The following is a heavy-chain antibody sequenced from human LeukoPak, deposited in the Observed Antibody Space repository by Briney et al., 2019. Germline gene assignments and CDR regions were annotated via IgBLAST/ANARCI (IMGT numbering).Heavy chain of an antibody. D-gene: IGHD3-16*02. Sequence: PGRSLRLSCAASGFTFSSYAMHWVRQAPGKGLEWVAVISYDGSNKYYADSVKGRFTISRDNSKNTLYLQMNSLRVEDTAVYYCASTPFYDYVWGSYRYRGLFDNWGQGTLVSVSS. J-gene: IGHJ4*02. CDR1: GFTFSSYA. CDR2: ISYDGSNK. CDR3: ASTPFYDYVWGSYRYRGLFDN. V-gene: IGHV3-30-3*01.